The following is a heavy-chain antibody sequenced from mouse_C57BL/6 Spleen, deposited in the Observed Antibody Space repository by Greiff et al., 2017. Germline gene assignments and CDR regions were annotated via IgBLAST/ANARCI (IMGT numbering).Heavy chain of an antibody. Sequence: VKLQESGAELVRPGASVTLSCKASGYTFTDYEMHWVKQTPVHGLEWIGAIDPETGGTAYNQKFKGKAILTADKSSSTAYMELRSLTSEDSAVYYCTRRDLLWWGQGTLVTVSA. V-gene: IGHV1-15*01. J-gene: IGHJ3*02. CDR2: IDPETGGT. CDR1: GYTFTDYE. D-gene: IGHD2-1*01. CDR3: TRRDLLW.